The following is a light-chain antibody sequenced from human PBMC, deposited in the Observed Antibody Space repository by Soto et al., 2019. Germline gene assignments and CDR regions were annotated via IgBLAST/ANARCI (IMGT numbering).Light chain of an antibody. Sequence: EIVLTQSPGTLSLSPGERATLSCRASRSVSNYLAWYQQKPGQAPRLLIYGASTRATGIPARFSGSGSGTEFTLTISSLQSEDFAVYYCQQYNNWPQTFGQGTKVDIK. CDR2: GAS. CDR1: RSVSNY. V-gene: IGKV3-15*01. J-gene: IGKJ1*01. CDR3: QQYNNWPQT.